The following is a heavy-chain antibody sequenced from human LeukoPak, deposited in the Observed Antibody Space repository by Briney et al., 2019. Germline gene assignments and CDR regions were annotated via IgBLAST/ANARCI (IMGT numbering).Heavy chain of an antibody. Sequence: GASVKVSCKASGFTFTGQFFHWVRQAPGHGLEWLGWIYCNSRGTVYAQRFQGRVTMTWDTSVSTAYMELRGLRSDDTALYYCATLGLRDSEVESWGQGTLVTVSS. D-gene: IGHD3/OR15-3a*01. J-gene: IGHJ4*02. CDR1: GFTFTGQF. V-gene: IGHV1-2*02. CDR2: IYCNSRGT. CDR3: ATLGLRDSEVES.